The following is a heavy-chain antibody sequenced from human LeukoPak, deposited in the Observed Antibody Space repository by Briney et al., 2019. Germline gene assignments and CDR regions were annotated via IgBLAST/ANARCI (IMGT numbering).Heavy chain of an antibody. D-gene: IGHD3-22*01. CDR3: ARRKITMIVDDASDI. CDR2: IYYSGST. Sequence: SETPSLTCTVSGGSISSYYWSWIRQPPGKGLEWIGNIYYSGSTNYNPSLKSRVTISVDTSKNQFSLKLSSVTAADTAVYYCARRKITMIVDDASDIWGQGTMVTVSS. J-gene: IGHJ3*02. V-gene: IGHV4-59*08. CDR1: GGSISSYY.